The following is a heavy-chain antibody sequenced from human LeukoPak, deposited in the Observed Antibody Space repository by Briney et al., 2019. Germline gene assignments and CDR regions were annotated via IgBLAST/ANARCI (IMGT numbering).Heavy chain of an antibody. V-gene: IGHV3-30*02. D-gene: IGHD6-13*01. CDR2: IRYDGRNK. J-gene: IGHJ3*02. CDR1: RFTFSSYG. CDR3: ARVRVAAAGTIRHAFDI. Sequence: GGSLRLSCAASRFTFSSYGMHWVRKAPGKGLEWVAFIRYDGRNKYYADSVKGRFTISRDNAKNSLYLQMNSLRAEDTAVYYCARVRVAAAGTIRHAFDIWGQGTMVTVSS.